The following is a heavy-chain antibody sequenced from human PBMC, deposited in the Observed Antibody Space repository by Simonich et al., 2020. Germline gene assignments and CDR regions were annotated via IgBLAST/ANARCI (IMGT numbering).Heavy chain of an antibody. CDR3: ARDQGGRAAAATDY. CDR1: GYTFTSYG. V-gene: IGHV1-18*01. CDR2: ISAYNGIT. J-gene: IGHJ4*02. D-gene: IGHD6-13*01. Sequence: QGQLVQSGAEVKKPGASVKVSCKASGYTFTSYGISWGRQAPGKGLEWMGGISAYNGITNYAPNLQGRVTMTPDTSTSTAYMELRSLRSDDTAVYYCARDQGGRAAAATDYWGQGTLVTVSS.